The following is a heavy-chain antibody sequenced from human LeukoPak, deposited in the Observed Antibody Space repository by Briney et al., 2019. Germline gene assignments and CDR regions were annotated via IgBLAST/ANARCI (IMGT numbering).Heavy chain of an antibody. J-gene: IGHJ5*02. V-gene: IGHV3-23*01. CDR3: AKGIAAGLQNWFDP. CDR1: GFTFSSYA. Sequence: GGSLRLSCAASGFTFSSYAMSWVRQAPGKGLEWVSAISGSGGSTYYADSVKGRFTISRDNSKSTLYLQMNSLRAEDTAVYYCAKGIAAGLQNWFDPWGQGTLVTVSS. D-gene: IGHD6-13*01. CDR2: ISGSGGST.